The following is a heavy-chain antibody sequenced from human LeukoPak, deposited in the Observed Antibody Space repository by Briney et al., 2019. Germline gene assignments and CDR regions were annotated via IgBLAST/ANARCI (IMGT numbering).Heavy chain of an antibody. CDR3: ARASLLYYDFWSGKGRMANAFDI. CDR2: INHSGST. J-gene: IGHJ3*02. V-gene: IGHV4-34*01. CDR1: GGSFSGYY. Sequence: SETLSLTCAVYGGSFSGYYWSWIRQPPGKGLEWIGEINHSGSTNYNPSLKSRVTISVDTSKNQFSLKLSSVTAADTAVYYCARASLLYYDFWSGKGRMANAFDIWGQGTMVTVSS. D-gene: IGHD3-3*01.